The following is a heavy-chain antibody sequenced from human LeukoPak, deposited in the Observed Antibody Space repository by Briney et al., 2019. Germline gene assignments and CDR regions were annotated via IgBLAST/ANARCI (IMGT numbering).Heavy chain of an antibody. CDR1: GGSISSYY. CDR2: IYYSGST. D-gene: IGHD3-10*01. CDR3: ARDTGRTLDY. Sequence: SETLSLTCTVSGGSISSYYWSWIRQPPGKGLEWIGYIYYSGSTNYNPSLKSRVTISVDTSKNQFSLKLSSVTAADTAVYYCARDTGRTLDYWGQGTLVTVSS. J-gene: IGHJ4*02. V-gene: IGHV4-59*01.